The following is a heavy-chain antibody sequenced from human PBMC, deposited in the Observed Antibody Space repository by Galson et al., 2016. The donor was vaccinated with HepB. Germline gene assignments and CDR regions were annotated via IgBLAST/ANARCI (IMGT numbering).Heavy chain of an antibody. Sequence: SVKVSCKASGGSFNNYAFNWVRQAPGQGLEWMGGIVHIFGTADYAQKFQGRVTITADESSNTAYMELSSLRFEDTAVYYCARGVGVTMNWFDPWGQGTLVTVSS. J-gene: IGHJ5*02. CDR3: ARGVGVTMNWFDP. D-gene: IGHD1-26*01. CDR2: IVHIFGTA. CDR1: GGSFNNYA. V-gene: IGHV1-69*13.